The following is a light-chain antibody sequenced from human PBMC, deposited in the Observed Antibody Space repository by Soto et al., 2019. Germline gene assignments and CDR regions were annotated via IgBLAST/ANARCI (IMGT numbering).Light chain of an antibody. CDR3: SSYTSSSTVV. Sequence: QSALTQPASVSGSPGQSITISCTGTSSDVGGYNYVSWYQQHPGKAPKFMIYDVSNRPSGVSNRFSGSKSGNTASLTISGLQDEDEAYYYCSSYTSSSTVVFGGGTKLTVL. CDR2: DVS. J-gene: IGLJ2*01. V-gene: IGLV2-14*01. CDR1: SSDVGGYNY.